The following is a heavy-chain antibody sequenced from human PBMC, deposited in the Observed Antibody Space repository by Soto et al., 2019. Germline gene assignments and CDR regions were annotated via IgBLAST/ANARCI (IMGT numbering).Heavy chain of an antibody. D-gene: IGHD6-6*01. CDR2: TYYRSKWNY. J-gene: IGHJ6*02. CDR1: GDSVSANNAA. CDR3: VRQPLANLALYGMDV. V-gene: IGHV6-1*01. Sequence: SQTLSLTCAISGDSVSANNAAWNWIRQSPSRGLEWLGRTYYRSKWNYDYAESVKSRLTITPDTSNSQFSLQLNSVTPEDAAVYYCVRQPLANLALYGMDVWGQGTTVTVSS.